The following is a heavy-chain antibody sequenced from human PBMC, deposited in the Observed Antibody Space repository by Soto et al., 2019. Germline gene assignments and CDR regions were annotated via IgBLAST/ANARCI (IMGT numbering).Heavy chain of an antibody. CDR3: ARGRYGDY. CDR2: ISAHNGNT. J-gene: IGHJ4*02. V-gene: IGHV1-18*01. Sequence: QAHLVQPGPEVKKPGASVKVSCKGSGYIFTSYGIAWVRQAPGQGLEWMGWISAHNGNTEYGQKFQGRVTVTRDTSTSTAYLELRSLRSDDTALYYCARGRYGDYWGQGALVTVSS. CDR1: GYIFTSYG. D-gene: IGHD4-17*01.